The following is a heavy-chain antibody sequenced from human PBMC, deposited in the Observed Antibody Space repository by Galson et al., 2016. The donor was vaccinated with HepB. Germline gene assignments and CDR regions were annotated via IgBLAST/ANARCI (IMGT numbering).Heavy chain of an antibody. CDR3: ARDNTILWFGELIGNAFDI. CDR1: GFIVSDNY. CDR2: ISYDGSTK. J-gene: IGHJ3*02. D-gene: IGHD3-10*01. V-gene: IGHV3-30*03. Sequence: SLRLSCAGSGFIVSDNYMSWVRQAPGKGLEWVAVISYDGSTKYYADSVKGRFTISRDNSKNTLYLQMISLRAEDTAVYYCARDNTILWFGELIGNAFDIWGQGTLVTVSS.